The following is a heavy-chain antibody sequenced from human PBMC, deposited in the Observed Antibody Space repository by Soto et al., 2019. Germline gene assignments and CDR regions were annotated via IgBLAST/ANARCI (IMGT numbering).Heavy chain of an antibody. J-gene: IGHJ4*02. CDR1: GGSISNYY. D-gene: IGHD1-1*01. CDR2: IYYSGST. V-gene: IGHV4-59*01. CDR3: ARVGRTSWNGGGDH. Sequence: PSETLTLTCTVSGGSISNYYWSWIRQPAGQGLQFIGYIYYSGSTNYNPSLKSRVTISVDTSKNQFSLKLSSVTAADTAVYSCARVGRTSWNGGGDHWGQGTLVTVSS.